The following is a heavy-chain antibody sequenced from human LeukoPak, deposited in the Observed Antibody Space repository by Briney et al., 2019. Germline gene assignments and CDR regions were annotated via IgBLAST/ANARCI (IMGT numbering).Heavy chain of an antibody. CDR2: ISSSSSYI. V-gene: IGHV3-21*01. D-gene: IGHD3-16*01. CDR3: ARMELGEDY. Sequence: GGSLRLSCAASGFTFSNAWMSWVRQAPGKGLEWVSSISSSSSYIYYADSVKGRFTISRDNAKNSLYLQMNSLRAEDTAVYYCARMELGEDYWGQGTLVTVSS. J-gene: IGHJ4*02. CDR1: GFTFSNAW.